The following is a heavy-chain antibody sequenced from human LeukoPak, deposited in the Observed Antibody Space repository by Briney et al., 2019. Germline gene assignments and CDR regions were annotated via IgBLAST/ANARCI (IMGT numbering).Heavy chain of an antibody. D-gene: IGHD2-15*01. CDR2: IWYDGSNK. V-gene: IGHV3-33*01. Sequence: GRSLRLSCAASGFTFSNYGMHWVRQAPGKGLEWVAVIWYDGSNKYYADSVKGRFTISRDNSRTTLYLQMNSLRAEDTAVYYCARVGYCSGGSCYPDYYYFYGVDVWGQGTTVTVSS. CDR1: GFTFSNYG. J-gene: IGHJ6*02. CDR3: ARVGYCSGGSCYPDYYYFYGVDV.